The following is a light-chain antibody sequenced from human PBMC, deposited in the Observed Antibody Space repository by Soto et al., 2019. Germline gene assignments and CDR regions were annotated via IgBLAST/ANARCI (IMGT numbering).Light chain of an antibody. CDR3: QQLNNYPLT. V-gene: IGKV1-9*01. CDR1: QGISSF. CDR2: AAS. J-gene: IGKJ4*01. Sequence: QLTQSPSSLSASVGDRVTITCRASQGISSFLAWYQQKPGMAPKLLIYAASTLESGVPSRFSGSGSGTYFTLTISTLQPEDFATYYCQQLNNYPLTFGGGTKVEIK.